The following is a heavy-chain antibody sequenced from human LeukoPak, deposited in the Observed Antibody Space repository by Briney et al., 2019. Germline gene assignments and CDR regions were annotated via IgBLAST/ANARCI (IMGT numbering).Heavy chain of an antibody. CDR2: ISGSGGST. Sequence: TGGSLRLSCAASGFTFSSYAMSWVRQAPGKGLEWVSAISGSGGSTYYADSVKGRFTISRDNSKNTLYLQMNSLRAEVTAVYYCAKDHYCGGDCYFFWGQGTLVTVSS. D-gene: IGHD2-21*02. V-gene: IGHV3-23*01. CDR3: AKDHYCGGDCYFF. CDR1: GFTFSSYA. J-gene: IGHJ4*02.